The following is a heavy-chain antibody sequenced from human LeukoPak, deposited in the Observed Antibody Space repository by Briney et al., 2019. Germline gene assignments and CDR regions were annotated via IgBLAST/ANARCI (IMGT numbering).Heavy chain of an antibody. J-gene: IGHJ3*02. Sequence: PGGSLRLSCAASGFTVSSNYMSWVRQAPGKGLEWVSSISSSSSYIYYADSVKGRFTISRDNAKNSLYLQMNSLRAEDTAVYYCARDSLVVERAFDIWGQGTMVTVSS. V-gene: IGHV3-21*01. CDR1: GFTVSSNY. D-gene: IGHD3-22*01. CDR2: ISSSSSYI. CDR3: ARDSLVVERAFDI.